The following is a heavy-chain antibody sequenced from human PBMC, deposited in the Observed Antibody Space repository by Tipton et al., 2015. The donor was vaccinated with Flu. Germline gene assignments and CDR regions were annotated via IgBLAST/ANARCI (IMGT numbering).Heavy chain of an antibody. CDR2: IYYSGST. V-gene: IGHV4-59*01. CDR1: GGSISSYY. Sequence: LRLSCTVSGGSISSYYWSWIRQPPGKGLEWIGYIYYSGSTNYNPSLKSRVTISVDTSKNQFSLKLSSVTDADTAVYYCARDSPYSDTAMAPWGQGTLVTVSS. CDR3: ARDSPYSDTAMAP. D-gene: IGHD5-18*01. J-gene: IGHJ5*02.